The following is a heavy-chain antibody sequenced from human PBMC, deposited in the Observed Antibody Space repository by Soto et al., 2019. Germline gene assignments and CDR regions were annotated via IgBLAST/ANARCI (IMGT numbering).Heavy chain of an antibody. V-gene: IGHV3-66*01. CDR3: ARDPCAALY. J-gene: IGHJ4*02. CDR2: IYSGGST. CDR1: GFTVSTKY. Sequence: GGSLRLSCAASGFTVSTKYMSWVRRAPGKGLEWVSVIYSGGSTFYADSVRGRFTISRDNSKNTVNLQMNSLRAEDTAVYYCARDPCAALYLGQGTLVSVPS.